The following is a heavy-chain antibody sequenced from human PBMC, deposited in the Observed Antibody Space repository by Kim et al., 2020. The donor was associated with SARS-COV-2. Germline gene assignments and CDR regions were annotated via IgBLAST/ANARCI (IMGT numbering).Heavy chain of an antibody. V-gene: IGHV1-69*01. D-gene: IGHD6-19*01. Sequence: KFQGRVTITADESTSTAYMELSSLRSEDTAVYYCASRIAVAAYHGLQFDYWGQGTLVTVSS. J-gene: IGHJ4*02. CDR3: ASRIAVAAYHGLQFDY.